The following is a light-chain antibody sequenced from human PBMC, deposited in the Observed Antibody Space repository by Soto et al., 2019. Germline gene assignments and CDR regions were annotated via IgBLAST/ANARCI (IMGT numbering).Light chain of an antibody. Sequence: DIQMTQSPSTLSGSVGDRVTITCRASQTISSWLAWYQQKPGKAPKLLIYKASTLKSGVPSRYSRSGSGTDFTLNISSLQADDVATYYCQHYNSDSEAFGQGTKVELK. CDR2: KAS. V-gene: IGKV1-5*03. J-gene: IGKJ1*01. CDR3: QHYNSDSEA. CDR1: QTISSW.